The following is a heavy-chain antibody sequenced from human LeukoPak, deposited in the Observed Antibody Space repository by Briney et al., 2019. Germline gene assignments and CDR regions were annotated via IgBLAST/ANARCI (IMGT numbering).Heavy chain of an antibody. D-gene: IGHD3-22*01. CDR1: GGSFSGYY. CDR3: ARQNYDSSGPRAYYFDY. J-gene: IGHJ4*02. Sequence: SETLSLTCAVYGGSFSGYYWSWIRQPPGKGLEWIGYIYYSGSTNYNPSLKSRVTISVDTSKNQFSLKLSSVTAADTAVYYCARQNYDSSGPRAYYFDYWGQGTLVTVSS. CDR2: IYYSGST. V-gene: IGHV4-59*08.